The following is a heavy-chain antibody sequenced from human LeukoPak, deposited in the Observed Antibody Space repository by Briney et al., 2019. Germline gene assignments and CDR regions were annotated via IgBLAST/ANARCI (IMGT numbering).Heavy chain of an antibody. D-gene: IGHD2-2*01. Sequence: SETLSLTCTVSGGSISSYYWSWIRQPPGKGLEWIGYIYYSGSTNYNPSLKSRVTISVGTSKNQFSLKLSSVTAADTAVYYCARADIVVVPAAGLYYMDVWGKGTTVTVSS. V-gene: IGHV4-59*01. CDR2: IYYSGST. CDR3: ARADIVVVPAAGLYYMDV. J-gene: IGHJ6*03. CDR1: GGSISSYY.